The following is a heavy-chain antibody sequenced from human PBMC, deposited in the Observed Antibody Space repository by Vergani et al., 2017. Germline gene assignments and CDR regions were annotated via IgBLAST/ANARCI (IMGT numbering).Heavy chain of an antibody. Sequence: QVQLVQSGAEVKKPGSSVKVSCKASGGTFSSYTISWVRQAPGQGLEWMGRIIPILGIANYAQKFQGRVTITADKSTSTAYMELSSLRSEDTAVYYCAGNGDSSGYDFGDWGEGTLVTVSS. CDR1: GGTFSSYT. J-gene: IGHJ4*02. V-gene: IGHV1-69*02. CDR3: AGNGDSSGYDFGD. CDR2: IIPILGIA. D-gene: IGHD3-22*01.